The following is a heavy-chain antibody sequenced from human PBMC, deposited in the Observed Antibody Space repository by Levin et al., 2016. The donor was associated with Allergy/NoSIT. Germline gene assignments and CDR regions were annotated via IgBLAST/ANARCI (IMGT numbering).Heavy chain of an antibody. D-gene: IGHD4-17*01. CDR2: ISYDGSNK. V-gene: IGHV3-30*04. J-gene: IGHJ3*02. CDR3: ALSLGYWGYGDFNDAFDI. Sequence: WIRQPPGKGLEWVALISYDGSNKYYTDSVKGRFTISRDNSKNTLCLQMNSLRAEDTAVYYCALSLGYWGYGDFNDAFDIVGPKGQWSPSPQ.